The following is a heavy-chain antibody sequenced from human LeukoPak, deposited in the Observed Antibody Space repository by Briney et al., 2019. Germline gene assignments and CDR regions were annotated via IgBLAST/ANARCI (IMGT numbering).Heavy chain of an antibody. CDR2: ISAYNGNT. D-gene: IGHD3-3*01. CDR3: ATEVFSIFGVVNSGYYYGMDV. J-gene: IGHJ6*02. Sequence: ASVKVSCTASGYTFTIHGISWVRQAPGQGLEWMGWISAYNGNTNYAQTLQGRVTMTTDTSTSTAYMELRSLRSDDTAVYYCATEVFSIFGVVNSGYYYGMDVWGQGTTVTVSS. V-gene: IGHV1-18*01. CDR1: GYTFTIHG.